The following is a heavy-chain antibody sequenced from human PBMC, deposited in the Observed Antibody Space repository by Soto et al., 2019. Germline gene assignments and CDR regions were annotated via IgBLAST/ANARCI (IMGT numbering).Heavy chain of an antibody. J-gene: IGHJ4*02. V-gene: IGHV1-18*01. Sequence: ASVKVSCKASGYTFTSYGISWVRQAPGQGLEWMGWIRAYNGNTNYAQKLQGRVTMTTDTSTSTAYMELRSLGSDDTAVYYCARDRGQWLVPDYWGQGTLVTVSS. CDR2: IRAYNGNT. CDR1: GYTFTSYG. D-gene: IGHD6-19*01. CDR3: ARDRGQWLVPDY.